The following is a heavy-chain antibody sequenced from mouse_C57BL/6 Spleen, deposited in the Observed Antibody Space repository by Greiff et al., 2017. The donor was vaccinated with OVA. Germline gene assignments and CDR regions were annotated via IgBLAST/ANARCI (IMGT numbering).Heavy chain of an antibody. D-gene: IGHD1-1*01. V-gene: IGHV2-9-1*01. Sequence: VQLVESGPGLVAPSQSLSITCTVSGFSLTSYAISWVRQPPGKGLEWLGVIWTGGGTNYNSALKTRLSISKDNSKSQVFLKKNSLHTDDTARYYCARHPTVVAHWYFDVWGTGTTVTVSS. CDR1: GFSLTSYA. CDR2: IWTGGGT. J-gene: IGHJ1*03. CDR3: ARHPTVVAHWYFDV.